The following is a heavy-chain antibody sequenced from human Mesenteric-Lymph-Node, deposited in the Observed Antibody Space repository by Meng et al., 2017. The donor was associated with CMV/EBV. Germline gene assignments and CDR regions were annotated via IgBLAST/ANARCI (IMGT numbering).Heavy chain of an antibody. CDR3: ATYWRGDANYYFDH. D-gene: IGHD2-21*01. Sequence: GGSLRLSCAASGFTFSNYFMGWLRQAPGKGLEWVANINKDGSEQYYMPSLRGRFTISRDNARNSLSLEVNNLRLDDTAMYYCATYWRGDANYYFDHLGQGTLVTVSS. J-gene: IGHJ4*02. V-gene: IGHV3-7*01. CDR1: GFTFSNYF. CDR2: INKDGSEQ.